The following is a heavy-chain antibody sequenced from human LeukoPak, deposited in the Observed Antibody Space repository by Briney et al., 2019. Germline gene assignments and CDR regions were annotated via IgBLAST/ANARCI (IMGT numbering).Heavy chain of an antibody. CDR2: INPNSGGT. V-gene: IGHV1-2*02. CDR1: GYTFTGYY. J-gene: IGHJ3*02. D-gene: IGHD3-22*01. Sequence: GASVKVSCKASGYTFTGYYIHWVRQAPGQGLEWMAWINPNSGGTNYAQKFQGRVTMTRDTSISTAYMELSRLRSDDTAVYYCARDGDSSGYEDAFDIWGQGTMVTVSS. CDR3: ARDGDSSGYEDAFDI.